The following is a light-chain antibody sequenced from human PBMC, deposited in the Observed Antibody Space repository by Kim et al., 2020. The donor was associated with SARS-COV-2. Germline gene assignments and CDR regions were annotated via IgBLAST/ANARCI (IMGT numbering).Light chain of an antibody. CDR3: QQRAKWPLT. J-gene: IGKJ4*01. CDR1: QSVNNY. Sequence: LSPGERATLSCRTSQSVNNYLAWYQQKPGQAPRLLIYDASNRATGIPGRFSGSASGTDFTLTISSLEPEDFAVYYCQQRAKWPLTFGGGTKVDIK. CDR2: DAS. V-gene: IGKV3-11*01.